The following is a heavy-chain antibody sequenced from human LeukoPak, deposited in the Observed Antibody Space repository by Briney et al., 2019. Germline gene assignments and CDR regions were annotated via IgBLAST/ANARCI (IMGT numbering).Heavy chain of an antibody. D-gene: IGHD4-17*01. Sequence: PGGSLRLSCAASGFIFSSYEMNWVRKAQGKGLGWVSYISSSGNTIYYADSVKGRFTISRDNAKNSLFLQMNSLRAEDTAVYYCARADYGDQRIDYWGQGTLVTVSS. CDR3: ARADYGDQRIDY. CDR1: GFIFSSYE. CDR2: ISSSGNTI. V-gene: IGHV3-48*03. J-gene: IGHJ1*01.